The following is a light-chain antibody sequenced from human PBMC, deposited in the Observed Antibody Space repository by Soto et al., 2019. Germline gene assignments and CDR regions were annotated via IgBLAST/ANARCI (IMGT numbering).Light chain of an antibody. J-gene: IGKJ4*01. CDR1: QSVSMK. V-gene: IGKV3-15*01. CDR3: QQYSNWPQVT. CDR2: GAS. Sequence: EIVMTQSPATLSVSPGERATLSCRASQSVSMKLAWYQQKPGQAPRRLIYGASTRATAIPARFSGSGSGTEFTLTISRLQSEDFAVYYCQQYSNWPQVTFGGGTKVEIK.